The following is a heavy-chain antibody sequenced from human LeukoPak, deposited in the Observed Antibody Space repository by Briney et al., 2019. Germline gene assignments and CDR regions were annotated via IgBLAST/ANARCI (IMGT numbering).Heavy chain of an antibody. D-gene: IGHD3-22*01. CDR3: ARKQYYYDSSGYFSGWYFDL. Sequence: GGSLRLSCAASGFTFSSYAMSWVRQLPGKGLEWLSYINDSGGSTYYADSVKGRFTISRDNSKNTLYLQMDSLRAEDTAVYYCARKQYYYDSSGYFSGWYFDLWGRGTLVTVSS. V-gene: IGHV3-23*01. CDR2: INDSGGST. J-gene: IGHJ2*01. CDR1: GFTFSSYA.